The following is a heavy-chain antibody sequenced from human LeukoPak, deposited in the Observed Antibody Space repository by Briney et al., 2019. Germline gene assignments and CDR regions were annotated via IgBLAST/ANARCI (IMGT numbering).Heavy chain of an antibody. CDR1: GFTFSSYA. D-gene: IGHD3-3*01. J-gene: IGHJ4*02. Sequence: GGSLRLSCAASGFTFSSYAMSWVRQAPGKGLEGVSAISGSGGSTDYADSGKGRVTISRDNSKNTLYLQMNSLRAEDTAVYYCAKSTGFGVVLGYSDYWGQGTLVTVSS. CDR2: ISGSGGST. CDR3: AKSTGFGVVLGYSDY. V-gene: IGHV3-23*01.